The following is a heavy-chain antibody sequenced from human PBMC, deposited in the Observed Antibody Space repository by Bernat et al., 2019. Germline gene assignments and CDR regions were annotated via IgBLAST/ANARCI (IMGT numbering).Heavy chain of an antibody. V-gene: IGHV4-34*01. J-gene: IGHJ6*02. CDR3: ARGLSSSGWYGDVEYDYYYGMDG. CDR2: INHSGST. D-gene: IGHD6-19*01. Sequence: GSFSGYYWSWIRQPPGKGLEWIGEINHSGSTNYNPSLKSRVTISVDTSNNQFSLKLSSVTAADTSVYYCARGLSSSGWYGDVEYDYYYGMDGWGQG. CDR1: GSFSGYY.